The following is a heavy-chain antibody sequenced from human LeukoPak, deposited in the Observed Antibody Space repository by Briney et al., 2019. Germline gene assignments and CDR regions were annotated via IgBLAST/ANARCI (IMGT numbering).Heavy chain of an antibody. Sequence: SVKVSCKASGGTFSSYAISWVRQAPGQGLEWMGGIIPIFGTANYAQKFQGRVTITADESTSTAYMELSSLRSEDTAVYYCARVYCSSTSCRNWFDPWGQGTLVTVSS. CDR2: IIPIFGTA. V-gene: IGHV1-69*13. CDR3: ARVYCSSTSCRNWFDP. CDR1: GGTFSSYA. D-gene: IGHD2-2*01. J-gene: IGHJ5*02.